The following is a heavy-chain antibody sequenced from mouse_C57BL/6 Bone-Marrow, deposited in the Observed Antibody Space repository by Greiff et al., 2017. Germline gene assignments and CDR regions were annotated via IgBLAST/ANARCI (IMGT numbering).Heavy chain of an antibody. CDR1: GYTFTSYG. Sequence: QVQLQQSGAELARPGASVKLSCKASGYTFTSYGISWVKQRTGQGLEWIGEIYPRSGNTYYNEKFKGKATLTAEKSSSTAYMELRSLTSEDSAVYFCARDRRAYDSKWYFDVWGTGTTVTVSS. CDR2: IYPRSGNT. D-gene: IGHD2-5*01. CDR3: ARDRRAYDSKWYFDV. V-gene: IGHV1-81*01. J-gene: IGHJ1*03.